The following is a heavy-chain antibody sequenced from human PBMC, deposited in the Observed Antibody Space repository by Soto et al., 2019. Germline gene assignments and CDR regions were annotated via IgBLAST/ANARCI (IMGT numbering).Heavy chain of an antibody. Sequence: LRLSCAASGFTFSSYAMSWVRQAPGKGLEWVSAISGSGGSTYYADSVKGRFTISRDNSKNTLYLQMNSLRAEDTAVYYCAKGNDFWSGYKYWGQGTLVTVSS. CDR2: ISGSGGST. D-gene: IGHD3-3*01. J-gene: IGHJ4*02. CDR1: GFTFSSYA. V-gene: IGHV3-23*01. CDR3: AKGNDFWSGYKY.